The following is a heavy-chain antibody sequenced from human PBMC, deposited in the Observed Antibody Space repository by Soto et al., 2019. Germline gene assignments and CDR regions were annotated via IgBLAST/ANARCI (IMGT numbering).Heavy chain of an antibody. CDR1: GGSISSGDYY. J-gene: IGHJ5*02. Sequence: PSETLSLTCTVSGGSISSGDYYWSWIRQPPGKGLEWIGYIYYSGSTYYNPSLKSRVTISVDTSKNQFSLKLSSVTAADTAVYYCARDLGDILNGYSTVGWFDPWGQGTLVTVSS. V-gene: IGHV4-30-4*01. CDR2: IYYSGST. D-gene: IGHD3-9*01. CDR3: ARDLGDILNGYSTVGWFDP.